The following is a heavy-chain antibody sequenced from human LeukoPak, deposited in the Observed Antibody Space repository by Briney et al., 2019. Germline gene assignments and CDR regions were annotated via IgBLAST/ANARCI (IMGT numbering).Heavy chain of an antibody. CDR1: GGTFSSYA. J-gene: IGHJ6*03. CDR3: ARSEAARRAIYYYYYMDV. CDR2: IIPIFGTA. Sequence: SVTVSFTASGGTFSSYAISWVRQAPGQGLEWMGGIIPIFGTANYAQKFQGRVTITTDESTSTAYMELSSLRSEDTAVYYCARSEAARRAIYYYYYMDVWGKGTTVTVSS. V-gene: IGHV1-69*05. D-gene: IGHD6-6*01.